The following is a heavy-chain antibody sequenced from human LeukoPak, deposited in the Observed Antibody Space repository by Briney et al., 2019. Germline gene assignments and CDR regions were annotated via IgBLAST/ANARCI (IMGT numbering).Heavy chain of an antibody. D-gene: IGHD2-15*01. Sequence: PSETLSLTCTVSGGSISSYYWSWIRQPPGKGLKWTGYIDYSGSTNYNASLKSRVTISVDTSKNQFSLKLSSVTAADTAVYYCARGYCSGGSCYSVPGYWGQGTLVTVSS. V-gene: IGHV4-59*12. CDR2: IDYSGST. CDR3: ARGYCSGGSCYSVPGY. CDR1: GGSISSYY. J-gene: IGHJ4*02.